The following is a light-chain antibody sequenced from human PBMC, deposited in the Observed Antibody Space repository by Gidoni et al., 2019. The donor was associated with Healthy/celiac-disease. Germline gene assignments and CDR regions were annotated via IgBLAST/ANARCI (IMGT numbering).Light chain of an antibody. CDR1: QSISSY. CDR2: AAS. V-gene: IGKV1-39*01. J-gene: IGKJ1*01. Sequence: DIQMPQSPSSLSASVGARVPITCRASQSISSYLHWYQQKPGKAPKLLIYAASSLQSGVPSRFSGSGSGTDFTLTISSLQPEDFATYYCQQSYSTPKTFGQGTKVEIK. CDR3: QQSYSTPKT.